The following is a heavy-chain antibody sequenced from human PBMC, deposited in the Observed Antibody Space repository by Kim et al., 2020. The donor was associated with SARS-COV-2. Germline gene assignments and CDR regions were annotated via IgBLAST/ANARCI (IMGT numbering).Heavy chain of an antibody. D-gene: IGHD6-6*01. V-gene: IGHV3-9*01. J-gene: IGHJ6*02. Sequence: MKGRFTISRENGKNSLFLQMNSLRTEDTALYYCARALYSSSYNSYGMDVWGQGTTVTVSS. CDR3: ARALYSSSYNSYGMDV.